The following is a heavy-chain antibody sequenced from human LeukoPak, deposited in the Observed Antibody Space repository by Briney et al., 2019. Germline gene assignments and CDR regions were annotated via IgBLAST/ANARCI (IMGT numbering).Heavy chain of an antibody. CDR1: GGSISTYY. J-gene: IGHJ5*02. D-gene: IGHD3-3*01. CDR3: ARYYDFWSGYLFDP. CDR2: IYYTGSA. V-gene: IGHV4-59*01. Sequence: SETLSLTCTVSGGSISTYYWSWIRQPPGKGLEWIGYIYYTGSANYNPSLKSRVTISVDASKNQFSLKLSSVTAADTAAYYCARYYDFWSGYLFDPWGQGTLVTVSS.